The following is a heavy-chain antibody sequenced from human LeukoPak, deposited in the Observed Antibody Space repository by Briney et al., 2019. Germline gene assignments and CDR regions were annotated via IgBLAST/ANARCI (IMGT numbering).Heavy chain of an antibody. CDR3: ARLGSSSWYGGYYYGMDV. CDR2: IYPGDSDS. D-gene: IGHD6-13*01. V-gene: IGHV5-51*01. J-gene: IGHJ6*02. Sequence: GEALEISLKGSGYSFTSYWIGWGRQVPGKGVGGVGIIYPGDSDSRYSPSFQGQVTISADKSISTAYLQWSSLKASDTAMYYCARLGSSSWYGGYYYGMDVWGQGTTVTVSS. CDR1: GYSFTSYW.